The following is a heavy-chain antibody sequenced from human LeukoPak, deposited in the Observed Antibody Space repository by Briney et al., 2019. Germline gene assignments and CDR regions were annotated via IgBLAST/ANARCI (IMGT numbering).Heavy chain of an antibody. J-gene: IGHJ3*02. D-gene: IGHD4-17*01. V-gene: IGHV1-18*01. CDR3: ARHRGHDYGDYGDAFDI. CDR1: GYTFTSYG. CDR2: ISAYNGNT. Sequence: ASVKVSCKASGYTFTSYGISWVRQAPGQGLEWMGWISAYNGNTNYAQKLQGRVTMTTDTSTSTAYMELRSLRSDDTAVYYCARHRGHDYGDYGDAFDIWGQGTMVTVSS.